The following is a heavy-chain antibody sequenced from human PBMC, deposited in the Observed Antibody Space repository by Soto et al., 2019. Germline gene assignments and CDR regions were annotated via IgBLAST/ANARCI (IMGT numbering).Heavy chain of an antibody. J-gene: IGHJ4*02. CDR1: GFTFSSYG. D-gene: IGHD3-3*01. Sequence: GGSLRLSCAGSGFTFSSYGLTWVRQAPGKGLEWVSGISDSGDNKYYTDSVKGRFTISRDNSKNTLYLQMNSLRAEDTAVYYCAKRFPVDYDFWSGYLFDYWGQGTLVTVSS. CDR2: ISDSGDNK. V-gene: IGHV3-23*01. CDR3: AKRFPVDYDFWSGYLFDY.